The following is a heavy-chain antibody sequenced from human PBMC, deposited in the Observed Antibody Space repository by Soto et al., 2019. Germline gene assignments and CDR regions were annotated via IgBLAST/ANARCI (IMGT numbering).Heavy chain of an antibody. D-gene: IGHD5-18*01. CDR3: ATDPYYPAMVGRNEY. V-gene: IGHV1-2*02. J-gene: IGHJ4*02. CDR2: INSNSGGT. Sequence: ASVKVSCKASGYTFTGYYMHWVRQAPGQGLEWRGWINSNSGGTNYAQKFQGRVTMTRHTSIRTAYMKLSRLRSDDTAVYYRATDPYYPAMVGRNEYGGQGSVVNVAS. CDR1: GYTFTGYY.